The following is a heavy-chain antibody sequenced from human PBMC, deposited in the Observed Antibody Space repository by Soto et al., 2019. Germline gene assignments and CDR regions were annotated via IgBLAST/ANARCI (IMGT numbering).Heavy chain of an antibody. J-gene: IGHJ4*02. CDR3: SRDRCSSTSCYPDY. CDR2: INPTGSRA. D-gene: IGHD2-2*01. V-gene: IGHV1-46*03. CDR1: GYHFTRYY. Sequence: QVQLVTSGAEEKKPGASVKVSCKTSGYHFTRYYIHWVRKPPGKGLEWMGIINPTGSRATYAQKFQSRVRMTRDTSTTTVDMELTGLKSEDTAVYFCSRDRCSSTSCYPDYWRQGTLVTVSS.